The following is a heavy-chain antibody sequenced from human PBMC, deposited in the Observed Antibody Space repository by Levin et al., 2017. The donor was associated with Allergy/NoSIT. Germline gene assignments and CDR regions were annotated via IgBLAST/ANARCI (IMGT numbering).Heavy chain of an antibody. CDR1: GFTFSSYN. J-gene: IGHJ5*02. CDR2: ISSSSTTI. CDR3: VKSYDILTGSLDWFDP. Sequence: PGGSLRLSCAASGFTFSSYNMNWVRQAPGKGLEWLSYISSSSTTIYYADSVKGRFTISRDNAKDSLYLQMNSLRAEDSAVYYCVKSYDILTGSLDWFDPWGQGTLVTVSS. D-gene: IGHD3-9*01. V-gene: IGHV3-48*01.